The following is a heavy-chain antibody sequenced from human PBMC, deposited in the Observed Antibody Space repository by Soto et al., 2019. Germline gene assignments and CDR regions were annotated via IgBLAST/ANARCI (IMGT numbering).Heavy chain of an antibody. V-gene: IGHV4-39*01. D-gene: IGHD6-19*01. CDR1: GGSISSSSYY. Sequence: QLQLQESGPGLVKPSETLSLTCSVSGGSISSSSYYWGWIRQPPGKGLEWIGSIYYSGSIYYNPSFKGRVTXSXDXTKNQFSLKLSSVTAAETAVYYCARQSSGWYNWFDPWGQGTLVTVSS. J-gene: IGHJ5*02. CDR2: IYYSGSI. CDR3: ARQSSGWYNWFDP.